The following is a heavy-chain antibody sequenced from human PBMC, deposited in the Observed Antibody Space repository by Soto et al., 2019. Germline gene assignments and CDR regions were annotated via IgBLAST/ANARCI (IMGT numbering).Heavy chain of an antibody. CDR2: IYYSGST. J-gene: IGHJ5*02. CDR1: GGSTSRGGYY. V-gene: IGHV4-31*03. CDR3: ARDTLNWFDP. Sequence: SETLSLTCTVSGGSTSRGGYYWSWIRQHPGKGLEWIGYIYYSGSTYYNPSLKSRVTISVDTSKNQFSLKLSSVTAADTAVYYCARDTLNWFDPWGQGTLVTVSS.